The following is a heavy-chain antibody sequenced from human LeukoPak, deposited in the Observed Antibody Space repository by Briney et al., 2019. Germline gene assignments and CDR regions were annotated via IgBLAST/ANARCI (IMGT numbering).Heavy chain of an antibody. V-gene: IGHV5-51*01. CDR3: ARRRPGDYVSDF. D-gene: IGHD4-17*01. CDR1: GYTFTNYW. CDR2: IYPGDSDT. Sequence: PGESLQISCHASGYTFTNYWIGWVRQMSGKGLEWMGIIYPGDSDTKYSPSFQDQVTISADKSTSTAYLQWSSLKASDTAIYYCARRRPGDYVSDFWGQGTLVTVSS. J-gene: IGHJ4*02.